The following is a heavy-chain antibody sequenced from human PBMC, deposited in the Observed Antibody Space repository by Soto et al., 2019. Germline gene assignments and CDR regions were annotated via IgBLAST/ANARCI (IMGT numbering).Heavy chain of an antibody. CDR1: GSTLTSYG. CDR2: ISVNNGNT. D-gene: IGHD3-22*01. Sequence: QVHLVQSGLEVKKPGASVSVSCRASGSTLTSYGISWVRQAPGQGYEWMGWISVNNGNTQYAQKFKGRVSMPTDTSTAAVYMVLRSLRPYDTAGYYCARDGSDDSSDHWVGDSARGIWGQGTMVTVSS. J-gene: IGHJ3*02. V-gene: IGHV1-18*01. CDR3: ARDGSDDSSDHWVGDSARGI.